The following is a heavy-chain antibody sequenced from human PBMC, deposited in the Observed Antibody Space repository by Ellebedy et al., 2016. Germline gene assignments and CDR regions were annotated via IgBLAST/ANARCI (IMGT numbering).Heavy chain of an antibody. V-gene: IGHV3-23*01. CDR2: IRGSGCST. Sequence: GESLKISCAASGFTFSSYAMSWVRQAPGKGLEWVSSISTIRGSGCSTYHADSVKGRFTISRDNSKNTLYLQMNSLRVDDTAVYYCAKGGRTVTTALDYWGQGTLVTVSS. CDR3: AKGGRTVTTALDY. CDR1: GFTFSSYA. D-gene: IGHD4-17*01. J-gene: IGHJ4*02.